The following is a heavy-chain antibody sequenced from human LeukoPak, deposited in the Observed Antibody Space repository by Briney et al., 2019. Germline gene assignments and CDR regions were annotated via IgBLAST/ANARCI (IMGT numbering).Heavy chain of an antibody. CDR1: GYTFTSYY. CDR2: INPNSGDT. CDR3: AAATVYFYDSSGYLRDHYGMDV. Sequence: ASVKVSCKASGYTFTSYYMHWVRQAPGQGLEWMGRINPNSGDTNYAQKFQGRVTMTRDTSISTAYIELSRLRSDDTAVYYCAAATVYFYDSSGYLRDHYGMDVWGQGSTVTVSS. J-gene: IGHJ6*02. D-gene: IGHD3-22*01. V-gene: IGHV1-2*06.